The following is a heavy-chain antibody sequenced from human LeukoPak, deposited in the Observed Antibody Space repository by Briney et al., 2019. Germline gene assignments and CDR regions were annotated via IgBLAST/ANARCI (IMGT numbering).Heavy chain of an antibody. J-gene: IGHJ4*02. CDR3: ARGGADYDFWSGYPRAFDY. CDR2: ISSSSSTI. D-gene: IGHD3-3*01. Sequence: GGSLRLSCAASGFTFSSYSMNWVRQAPGKGLEWVSYISSSSSTIYYADSVKGRFTISRDNAKNSLYLQMNSLRAEDTAVYYCARGGADYDFWSGYPRAFDYWGQGTLVTVSS. CDR1: GFTFSSYS. V-gene: IGHV3-48*01.